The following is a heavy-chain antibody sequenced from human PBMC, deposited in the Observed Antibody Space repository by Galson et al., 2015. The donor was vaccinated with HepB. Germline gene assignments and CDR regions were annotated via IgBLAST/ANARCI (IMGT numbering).Heavy chain of an antibody. D-gene: IGHD3-10*01. CDR2: INTNTGNP. V-gene: IGHV7-4-1*02. J-gene: IGHJ5*02. Sequence: SVKVSCKASGGTFNSYVISWVRQAPGQGLEWMGWINTNTGNPTYAQGFTGRFVFSLDTSVTTAYLQISSLKAEDTAVYYCARTPYYGSGSHSNAWFDPWGQGTLVTVSS. CDR1: GGTFNSYV. CDR3: ARTPYYGSGSHSNAWFDP.